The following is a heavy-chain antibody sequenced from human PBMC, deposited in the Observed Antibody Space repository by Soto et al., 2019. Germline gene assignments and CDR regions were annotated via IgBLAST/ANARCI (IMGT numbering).Heavy chain of an antibody. D-gene: IGHD1-26*01. CDR1: GYRFSTYW. CDR3: ARLGGIVDTGTWIQ. J-gene: IGHJ4*02. CDR2: IYPGDSDT. Sequence: GESLKISCKASGYRFSTYWIGWVRQRPGKGPEWMAIIYPGDSDTRENPSFQGQVTISADKSSNTVHLQWRSLKASDTAIYYCARLGGIVDTGTWIQWGQGAPVTVSS. V-gene: IGHV5-51*01.